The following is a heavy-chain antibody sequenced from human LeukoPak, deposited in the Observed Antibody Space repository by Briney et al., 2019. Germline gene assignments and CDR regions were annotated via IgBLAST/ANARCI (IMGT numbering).Heavy chain of an antibody. CDR3: AKGLSPSSSIVVVTTSAPLDY. CDR2: IKQDGSEK. D-gene: IGHD2-21*02. CDR1: GFTFSSYW. Sequence: SGGSLRLSCAASGFTFSSYWMSWVRQAPGKGLEWVANIKQDGSEKYYADSVKGRFTISRDNAKNSLYLQMNSLRAEDTAVYYCAKGLSPSSSIVVVTTSAPLDYWGQGTLVTVSS. V-gene: IGHV3-7*03. J-gene: IGHJ4*02.